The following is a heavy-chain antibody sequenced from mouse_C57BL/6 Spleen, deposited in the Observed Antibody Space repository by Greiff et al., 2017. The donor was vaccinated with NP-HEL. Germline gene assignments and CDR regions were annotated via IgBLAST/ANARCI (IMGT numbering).Heavy chain of an antibody. D-gene: IGHD2-3*01. CDR1: GYTFTSYW. CDR2: IDPSDSYT. V-gene: IGHV1-69*01. Sequence: VQLQQSGAELVMPGASVKLSCKASGYTFTSYWMHWVKQRPGQGLEWIGEIDPSDSYTNYNQKFKGKSTLTVDKSSSTAYMQLSSLTSEDAAVYYCARSDDGYYAMDYWGQGTSVTVSS. CDR3: ARSDDGYYAMDY. J-gene: IGHJ4*01.